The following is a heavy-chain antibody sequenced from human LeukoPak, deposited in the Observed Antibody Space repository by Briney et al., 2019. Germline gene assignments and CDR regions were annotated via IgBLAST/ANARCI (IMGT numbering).Heavy chain of an antibody. CDR3: ARDTSGSHWALAY. J-gene: IGHJ4*02. D-gene: IGHD1-26*01. Sequence: PGGSLRLSCAASGFTFSSYVMNWVRQAPGKGLEWVSSISGSGDDIYYTDSVKGRFTISRDNVINSLYLQMNSLRAEDTAVYYCARDTSGSHWALAYWGQGTLVTVSS. V-gene: IGHV3-21*01. CDR1: GFTFSSYV. CDR2: ISGSGDDI.